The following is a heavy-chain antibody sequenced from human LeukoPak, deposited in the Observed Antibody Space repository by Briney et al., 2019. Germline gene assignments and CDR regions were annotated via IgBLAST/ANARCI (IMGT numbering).Heavy chain of an antibody. CDR1: GYSISSGYY. CDR2: IYYSGST. CDR3: ARLESTQDYYGMDV. J-gene: IGHJ6*02. D-gene: IGHD1-1*01. Sequence: SETLSLTCTVSGYSISSGYYWSWIRQPPGKGLEWIGYIYYSGSTNYNPSLKSRVTISVDTSKNQFSLKLSSVTAADTAVYYCARLESTQDYYGMDVWGQGTTVTVSS. V-gene: IGHV4-59*08.